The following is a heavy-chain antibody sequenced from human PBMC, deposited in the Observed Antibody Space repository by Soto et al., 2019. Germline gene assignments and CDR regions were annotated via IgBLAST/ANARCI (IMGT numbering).Heavy chain of an antibody. CDR2: VSGSSSQV. V-gene: IGHV3-21*06. D-gene: IGHD6-6*01. J-gene: IGHJ6*02. CDR3: ARGRTRRDDCGMDV. Sequence: GGSLRLSCATSGFTFSGYWMNWVRQAPGRGLEWVSTVSGSSSQVYYADSVRGRFTISRDNAKSSVYLQMNNLRSEDTAVYYCARGRTRRDDCGMDVWVHRTPVTVSS. CDR1: GFTFSGYW.